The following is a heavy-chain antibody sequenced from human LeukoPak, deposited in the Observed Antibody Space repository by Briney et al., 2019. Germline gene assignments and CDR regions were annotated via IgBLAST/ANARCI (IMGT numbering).Heavy chain of an antibody. D-gene: IGHD2-21*02. V-gene: IGHV1-46*01. Sequence: ASVKVSCKASGYTYTSYYMHWVRQAPGQGLEWMGIINPSGGSTSYAQKFQGRVTMTRDTSTSTVYMELSSLRSEDTAVYYCARDGGYCGGDCYPSEFYYGMDVWGQGTTVTVS. J-gene: IGHJ6*02. CDR2: INPSGGST. CDR1: GYTYTSYY. CDR3: ARDGGYCGGDCYPSEFYYGMDV.